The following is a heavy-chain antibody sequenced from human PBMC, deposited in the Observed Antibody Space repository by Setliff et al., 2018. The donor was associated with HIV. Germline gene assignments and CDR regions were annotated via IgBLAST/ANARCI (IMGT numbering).Heavy chain of an antibody. D-gene: IGHD3-22*01. V-gene: IGHV1-24*01. CDR1: GDTLTELS. CDR3: ATIRGYYYDSSGQEYFQH. J-gene: IGHJ1*01. Sequence: ASVKVSCKVSGDTLTELSIHWVRQAPGQGLGWMGGFDPEDGETVYAQKFQGRVTMTEDTSADTAYMELSSLISEDTAMYYCATIRGYYYDSSGQEYFQHWGHGTLVTVSS. CDR2: FDPEDGET.